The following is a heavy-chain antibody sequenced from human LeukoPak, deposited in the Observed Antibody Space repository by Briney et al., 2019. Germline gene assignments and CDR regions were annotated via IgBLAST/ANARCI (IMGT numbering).Heavy chain of an antibody. V-gene: IGHV4-34*01. CDR3: ARDPVVNYYDSSGYYAFDAFDI. D-gene: IGHD3-22*01. J-gene: IGHJ3*02. Sequence: SGTLSLTCAVYGGSFSGYYWSWIRQPPGKGLEWIGEINHSGSTNYNPSLKSRVTISVDTSKNQFSLKLSSVTAADTAVYYCARDPVVNYYDSSGYYAFDAFDIWGQGTMVTVSS. CDR2: INHSGST. CDR1: GGSFSGYY.